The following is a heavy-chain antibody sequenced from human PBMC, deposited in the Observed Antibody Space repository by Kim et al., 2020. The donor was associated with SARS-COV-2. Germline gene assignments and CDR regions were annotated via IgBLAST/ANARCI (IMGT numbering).Heavy chain of an antibody. CDR1: GFTFSDYY. V-gene: IGHV3-11*06. CDR3: ARGGVASHFYYYGMDV. J-gene: IGHJ6*01. CDR2: ISSSSSYI. D-gene: IGHD2-15*01. Sequence: GGSLRLSCAASGFTFSDYYMNWIRQAPGRGLEWVSYISSSSSYIHYADSVKGRFTISRDDAENSLYLQLDSLRAEDTAVYYCARGGVASHFYYYGMDVWG.